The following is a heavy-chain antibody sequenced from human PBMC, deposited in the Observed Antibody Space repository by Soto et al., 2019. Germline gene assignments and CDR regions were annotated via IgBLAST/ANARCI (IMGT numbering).Heavy chain of an antibody. D-gene: IGHD1-26*01. Sequence: EVQLVESGGGLVQPGGFLRLACVASGFTFSDYEMNWVRQAPGKGLEWVSHISSSGTIKYYADSVKGRFTISRDNAKNSLYLQVISLRAEDTAVYYCARDRLVGSFYGMDVWGQGTTVTASS. V-gene: IGHV3-48*03. J-gene: IGHJ6*02. CDR1: GFTFSDYE. CDR2: ISSSGTIK. CDR3: ARDRLVGSFYGMDV.